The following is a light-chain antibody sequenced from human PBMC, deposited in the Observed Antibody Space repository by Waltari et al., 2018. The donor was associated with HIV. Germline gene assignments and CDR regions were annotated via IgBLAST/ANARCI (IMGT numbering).Light chain of an antibody. CDR1: TSVTGHHDS. CDR2: EVS. V-gene: IGLV2-14*01. J-gene: IGLJ2*01. CDR3: SSAAAANTHL. Sequence: QSALTQPASVSGSLGQSLTVSCTGTTSVTGHHDSVSCYQLLPHEAPTLIIYEVSSRPSGVAPRFAGSKSGNTATVTISGLQSVDESTYFVSSAAAANTHLFGGGTNLTDL.